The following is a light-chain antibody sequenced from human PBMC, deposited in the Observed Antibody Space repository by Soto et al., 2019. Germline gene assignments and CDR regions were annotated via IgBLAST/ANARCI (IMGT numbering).Light chain of an antibody. CDR1: QSVSSY. J-gene: IGKJ5*01. Sequence: EIVMTQSPATLSLSPGERATLSCRASQSVSSYLAWYQQKPGQAPRLLIYDVSTRATGIPARFSGSGSRTDFILTISSLEPEDFAVYYCHQRSNWPPDTFGQGTRLEIK. CDR3: HQRSNWPPDT. CDR2: DVS. V-gene: IGKV3-11*01.